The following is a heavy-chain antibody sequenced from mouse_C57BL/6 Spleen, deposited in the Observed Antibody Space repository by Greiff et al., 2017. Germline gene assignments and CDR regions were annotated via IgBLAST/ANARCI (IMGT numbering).Heavy chain of an antibody. V-gene: IGHV6-6*01. CDR1: GFTFSDAW. D-gene: IGHD1-1*01. Sequence: EVQRVESGGGLVQPGGSMKLSCAASGFTFSDAWMDWVRQSPEKGLEWVAEIRNKANNHATYYAESVKGRFTISRDDSKSSVYLQMNSLRAEDTGIYYCTRRSYYYGSSSYWYFDVWGTGTTVTVSA. CDR3: TRRSYYYGSSSYWYFDV. J-gene: IGHJ1*03. CDR2: IRNKANNHAT.